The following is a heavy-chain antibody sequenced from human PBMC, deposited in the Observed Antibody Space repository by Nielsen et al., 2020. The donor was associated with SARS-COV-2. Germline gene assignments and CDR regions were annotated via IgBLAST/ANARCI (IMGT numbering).Heavy chain of an antibody. V-gene: IGHV3-30*18. J-gene: IGHJ6*02. CDR1: GFTFSSYG. CDR2: ISYDGSNK. CDR3: AKDRPYGMDV. Sequence: LSLTCAASGFTFSSYGMHWVRQAPGKGLEWVAVISYDGSNKYYADSVKGRFTIFRDNSKNTLYLQMNSLRAEDTAVYYCAKDRPYGMDVWGQGTTVTVSS.